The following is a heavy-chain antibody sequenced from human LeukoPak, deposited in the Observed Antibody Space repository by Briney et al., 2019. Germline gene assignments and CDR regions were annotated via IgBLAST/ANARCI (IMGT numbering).Heavy chain of an antibody. CDR2: SSGSGGST. J-gene: IGHJ5*02. CDR3: AKALRSGLYSGSYWEWFDP. D-gene: IGHD1-26*01. Sequence: PGGSLRLSCAASGFTFSSYAMRWVRQAPGKGLEWVSASSGSGGSTYYADSVKGRFTISRDNSKNTLYLQMNSLRAEDTAVYYCAKALRSGLYSGSYWEWFDPWGQGTLVTVSS. V-gene: IGHV3-23*01. CDR1: GFTFSSYA.